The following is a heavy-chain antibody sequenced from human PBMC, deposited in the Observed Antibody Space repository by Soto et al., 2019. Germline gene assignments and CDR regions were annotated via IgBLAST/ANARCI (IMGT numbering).Heavy chain of an antibody. CDR1: GFTFSSYA. D-gene: IGHD3-3*01. Sequence: GGSLRLSCAASGFTFSSYAMHWVRQAPGKGLEWVAVISYDGSNKYYADSVKGRFTISRDNSKNTLYLQMNSLRAEDTAVYYCARPRYDFWSGYSEASYFDYWGQGTLVTVSS. CDR3: ARPRYDFWSGYSEASYFDY. CDR2: ISYDGSNK. V-gene: IGHV3-30-3*01. J-gene: IGHJ4*02.